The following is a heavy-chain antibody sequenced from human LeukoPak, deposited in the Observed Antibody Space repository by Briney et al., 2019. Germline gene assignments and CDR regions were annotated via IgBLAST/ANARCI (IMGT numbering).Heavy chain of an antibody. CDR1: GYTFTSYY. CDR3: ARDGWGIVVVPAPFGYFDY. V-gene: IGHV1-46*01. CDR2: INPSGGST. D-gene: IGHD2-2*01. J-gene: IGHJ4*02. Sequence: GASVKVSCKASGYTFTSYYMHWVRQAPGQGLEWMGIINPSGGSTSYAQKFQGRVTMTRDTSTSTVYMELSSLRSEDTAVYYCARDGWGIVVVPAPFGYFDYWGQGTLVTVSS.